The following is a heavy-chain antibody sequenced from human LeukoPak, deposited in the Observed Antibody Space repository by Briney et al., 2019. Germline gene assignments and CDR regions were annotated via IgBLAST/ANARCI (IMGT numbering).Heavy chain of an antibody. Sequence: GGSLRLSCAASGFTFSTYGMSWVRQAPGKGLEWVSGISGSGDNTYYADSVKGRFTISRDNSKNTLYQQMNSLRAEDTAVYYCAKGYDSGSFSELGDWGQGTLVTVSS. D-gene: IGHD3-10*01. J-gene: IGHJ4*02. V-gene: IGHV3-23*01. CDR3: AKGYDSGSFSELGD. CDR1: GFTFSTYG. CDR2: ISGSGDNT.